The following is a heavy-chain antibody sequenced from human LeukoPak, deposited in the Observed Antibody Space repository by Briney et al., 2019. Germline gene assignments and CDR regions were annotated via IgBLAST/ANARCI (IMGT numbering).Heavy chain of an antibody. V-gene: IGHV4-34*01. CDR1: GGAFSRYY. D-gene: IGHD3-22*01. Sequence: PSETLSLTCGVYGGAFSRYYWSWIRQPPGKGLEWIGEINHSGSTNYNPSLKSRVTISVDTSKNQFSLKLSSVTAADTAVYYCARGRYYYDSSGYYRVHYYGMDVWGQGTTVTVSS. CDR3: ARGRYYYDSSGYYRVHYYGMDV. J-gene: IGHJ6*02. CDR2: INHSGST.